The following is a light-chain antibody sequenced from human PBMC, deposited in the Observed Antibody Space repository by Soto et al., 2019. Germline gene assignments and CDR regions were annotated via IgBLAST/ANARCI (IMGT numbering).Light chain of an antibody. J-gene: IGKJ4*01. CDR1: QSVDRK. V-gene: IGKV3-11*01. CDR3: QQRFNWPLT. Sequence: EIVLTQSPATLSFSPGERATLSCRASQSVDRKLAWYQQRPGQAPRLLIYDASNRATGIQARFSGSGSGTDFTLTISSLDPEDFAVYYCQQRFNWPLTFGGGTKVAIK. CDR2: DAS.